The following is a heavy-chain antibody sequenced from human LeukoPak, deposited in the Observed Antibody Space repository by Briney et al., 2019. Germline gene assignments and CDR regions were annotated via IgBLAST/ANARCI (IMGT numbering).Heavy chain of an antibody. V-gene: IGHV4-61*05. Sequence: PSETLSLTCTVSGGSISSSSYYWGWIRQPPGKGLEWIGYIYYTGSANYNPALKSRVAISLDMSKNQFSLKLSSVTAADTAVYYCASSPSGYFDHWGQGTPVTVSS. J-gene: IGHJ4*02. CDR1: GGSISSSSYY. CDR3: ASSPSGYFDH. CDR2: IYYTGSA.